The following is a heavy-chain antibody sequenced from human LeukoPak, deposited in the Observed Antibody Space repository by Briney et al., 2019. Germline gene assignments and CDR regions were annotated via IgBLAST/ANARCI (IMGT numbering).Heavy chain of an antibody. V-gene: IGHV3-48*03. J-gene: IGHJ4*02. CDR1: GFTFSSYE. D-gene: IGHD6-19*01. CDR3: ARGPSSGWFATYYFEY. CDR2: ISSSGSTI. Sequence: GGSLRLSCAASGFTFSSYEMNWVRQAPGKGLEWVSYISSSGSTIYYLDSVKGRFIISRDNAKNSLFLQMNSLKAEDTAIYYCARGPSSGWFATYYFEYWGQGTLVTVSS.